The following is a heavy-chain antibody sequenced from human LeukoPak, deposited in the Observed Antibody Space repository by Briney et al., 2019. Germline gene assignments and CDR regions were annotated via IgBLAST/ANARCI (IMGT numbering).Heavy chain of an antibody. D-gene: IGHD2-2*01. CDR3: ARMVGCSSTSCYSNFDY. CDR2: IYYSGST. V-gene: IGHV4-59*01. CDR1: GGSISSYY. J-gene: IGHJ4*02. Sequence: MTSETLSLTCTVSGGSISSYYWSWIRQPPGKGLEWIGYIYYSGSTNYNPSLKSRVTISVDTSKNQFSLKLSSVTAADTAVYYCARMVGCSSTSCYSNFDYWGQGTLVTVSS.